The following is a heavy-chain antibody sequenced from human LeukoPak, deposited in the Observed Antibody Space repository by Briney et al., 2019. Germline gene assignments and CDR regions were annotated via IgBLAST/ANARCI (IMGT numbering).Heavy chain of an antibody. J-gene: IGHJ4*02. V-gene: IGHV1-18*01. Sequence: ASVKVSCKASGGTFSSYAISWVRQAPGHGLEWMGWISAYNGNTNYAQKLQGSVTMTTDTSTSTAYMELRSLRSDDTAVYYCARAARGTIFGVVIPFDYWGQGTLVTVSS. CDR3: ARAARGTIFGVVIPFDY. CDR1: GGTFSSYA. D-gene: IGHD3-3*01. CDR2: ISAYNGNT.